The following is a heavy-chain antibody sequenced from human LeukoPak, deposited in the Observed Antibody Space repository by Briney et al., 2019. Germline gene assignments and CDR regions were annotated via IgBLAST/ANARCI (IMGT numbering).Heavy chain of an antibody. CDR1: GDIFSSNSAG. J-gene: IGHJ4*02. CDR2: TYYRSKLYN. CDR3: ARETYYYDSSGYGA. Sequence: SQTLSLTCALSGDIFSSNSAGWNWVRQSPSRGVEWLVRTYYRSKLYNDYAVAVKIRITINPDTSKNQFSLQLNSVTPEDTAVYYCARETYYYDSSGYGAWGQGTLVTVSS. V-gene: IGHV6-1*01. D-gene: IGHD3-22*01.